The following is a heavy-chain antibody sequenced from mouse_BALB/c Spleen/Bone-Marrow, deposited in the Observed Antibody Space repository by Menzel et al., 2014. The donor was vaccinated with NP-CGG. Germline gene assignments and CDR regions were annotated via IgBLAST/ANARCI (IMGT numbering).Heavy chain of an antibody. Sequence: VQLQQSGPSLVKPSQTLSLPCSVTGDSITSGYWNWIRKFPGNKLEYMGYISYSGSTYYNPSLKSRISITRDTSKNQYYLQLNSVTTEDTATYYCARYYGSTYGYYFDYWGQGTTLTVSS. V-gene: IGHV3-8*02. CDR1: GDSITSGY. CDR2: ISYSGST. J-gene: IGHJ2*01. CDR3: ARYYGSTYGYYFDY. D-gene: IGHD1-1*01.